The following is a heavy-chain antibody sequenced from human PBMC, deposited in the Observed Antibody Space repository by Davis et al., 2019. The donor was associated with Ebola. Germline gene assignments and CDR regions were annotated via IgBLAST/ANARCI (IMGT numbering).Heavy chain of an antibody. J-gene: IGHJ5*02. D-gene: IGHD3-16*01. V-gene: IGHV3-33*08. CDR2: IRYDGSNK. CDR1: GFTFSSYG. CDR3: ARHDWFDP. Sequence: GESLKISCAASGFTFSSYGMHWVRQAPGKGLEWVAFIRYDGSNKYYADSVKGRFTISRDNSKNTLYLQMNSLRPEDTAVYYCARHDWFDPWGRGTLVTVSS.